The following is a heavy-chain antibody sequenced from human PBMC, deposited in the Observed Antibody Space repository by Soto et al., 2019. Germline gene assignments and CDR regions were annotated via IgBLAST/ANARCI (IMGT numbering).Heavy chain of an antibody. Sequence: GGSLRLSCAASGFTFSSYWMHWVRQAPGKGLVWVSRINSDGSSTSYADSVKGRFTISRDNAKNTLYLQMNSLRAEDTAVYYCAKVKYYDFWSGPGWFDPWGQGTLVTVSS. CDR1: GFTFSSYW. J-gene: IGHJ5*02. D-gene: IGHD3-3*01. CDR2: INSDGSST. CDR3: AKVKYYDFWSGPGWFDP. V-gene: IGHV3-74*01.